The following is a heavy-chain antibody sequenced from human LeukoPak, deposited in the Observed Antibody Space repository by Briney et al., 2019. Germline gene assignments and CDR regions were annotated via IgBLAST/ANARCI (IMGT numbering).Heavy chain of an antibody. CDR1: GFTFSSHA. J-gene: IGHJ4*02. CDR3: ARNYYDSSGYYVY. D-gene: IGHD3-22*01. CDR2: ISGNGAGT. V-gene: IGHV3-23*02. Sequence: GGSLRLSCTPSGFTFSSHAMSWVRQAPGKGLEWVSGISGNGAGTYYGDSVKGRFTISRDNSKNTLYLQMNSLRAEDTAVYYCARNYYDSSGYYVYWGQGTLVTVSS.